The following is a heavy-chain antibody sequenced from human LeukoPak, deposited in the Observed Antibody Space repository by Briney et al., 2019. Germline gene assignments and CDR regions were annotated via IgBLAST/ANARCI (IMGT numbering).Heavy chain of an antibody. J-gene: IGHJ6*02. CDR1: GFTFSKYT. CDR3: ARDAYYDSSGYYLYYYYGMDV. Sequence: GGSLRLSCVASGFTFSKYTMSWVRQAPGKGLEWVSSISSSSSYIYYADSVKGRFTISRDNAKNSLYLQMNSLRAEDTAVYYCARDAYYDSSGYYLYYYYGMDVWGQGTTVTVSS. CDR2: ISSSSSYI. D-gene: IGHD3-22*01. V-gene: IGHV3-21*01.